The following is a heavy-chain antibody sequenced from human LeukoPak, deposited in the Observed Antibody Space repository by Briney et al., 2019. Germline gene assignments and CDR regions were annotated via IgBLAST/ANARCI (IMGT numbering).Heavy chain of an antibody. CDR2: VFTSASISVNT. CDR1: GGSISSYY. Sequence: PSETLSLTCTVSGGSISSYYWSWLRQPPGKGLEWIGRVFTSASISVNTNYNPSLKSRVTMSVDSSKNQFSLKLRSVTAADTAVYYCARDRYYYDSSSYFSAFDTWGQGTMVTVSS. J-gene: IGHJ3*02. CDR3: ARDRYYYDSSSYFSAFDT. D-gene: IGHD3-22*01. V-gene: IGHV4-4*07.